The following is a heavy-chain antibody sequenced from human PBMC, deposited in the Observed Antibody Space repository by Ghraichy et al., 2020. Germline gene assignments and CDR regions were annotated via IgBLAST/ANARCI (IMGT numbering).Heavy chain of an antibody. CDR1: GGTFSSYA. J-gene: IGHJ4*02. CDR3: ARGGRGYSYGYRGY. D-gene: IGHD5-18*01. V-gene: IGHV1-69*13. Sequence: SVKVSCKASGGTFSSYAISWVRQAPGQGLEWMGGIIPIFGTANYAQKFQGRVTITADESTSTAYMELSSLRSEDTAVYYCARGGRGYSYGYRGYWGQGTLVTVSS. CDR2: IIPIFGTA.